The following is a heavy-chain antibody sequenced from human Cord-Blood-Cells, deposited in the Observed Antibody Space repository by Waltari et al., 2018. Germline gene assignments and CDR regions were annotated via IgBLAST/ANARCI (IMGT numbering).Heavy chain of an antibody. CDR1: GFTFSSYG. V-gene: IGHV3-30*18. CDR3: AKSDHPPYYDILIPYFDY. D-gene: IGHD3-9*01. Sequence: QVQLVASGGGVVQPGRSLRLSCAASGFTFSSYGMHWVRQAPGKGLEWVAVISYDGSNKYYADSVKGRFTISRDNSKNTLYLQMNSLRAEDTAVYYCAKSDHPPYYDILIPYFDYWGQGTLVTVSS. CDR2: ISYDGSNK. J-gene: IGHJ4*02.